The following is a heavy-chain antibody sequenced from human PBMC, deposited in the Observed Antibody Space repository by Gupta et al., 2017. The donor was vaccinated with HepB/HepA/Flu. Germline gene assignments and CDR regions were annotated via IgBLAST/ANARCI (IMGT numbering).Heavy chain of an antibody. J-gene: IGHJ4*02. V-gene: IGHV3-21*01. Sequence: EVQLVESGGGLVKPGGSLRLSCAASGFTFSSYSMNWVRQAPGKGLEWVSSISSSSSYIYYADSVKGRFTISRDNAKNSLYLQMNSLRAEDTAVYYCARDEVAVAANFDYWGQGTLVTVSS. D-gene: IGHD6-19*01. CDR1: GFTFSSYS. CDR2: ISSSSSYI. CDR3: ARDEVAVAANFDY.